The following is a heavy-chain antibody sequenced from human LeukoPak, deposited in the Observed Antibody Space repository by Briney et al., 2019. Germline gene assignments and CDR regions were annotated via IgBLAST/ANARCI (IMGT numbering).Heavy chain of an antibody. J-gene: IGHJ4*02. Sequence: ASVKVSCKASGYTFTSYGISWLGQAPGQGLEGMGWISAYNGNTNYAQKLQGRVTMTRDTSISTAYMELSSLRSQDTAVYYCARDLGGPGKNRVLAPAARECPDYWGQGTLVTASS. V-gene: IGHV1-18*01. CDR1: GYTFTSYG. D-gene: IGHD2-2*01. CDR3: ARDLGGPGKNRVLAPAARECPDY. CDR2: ISAYNGNT.